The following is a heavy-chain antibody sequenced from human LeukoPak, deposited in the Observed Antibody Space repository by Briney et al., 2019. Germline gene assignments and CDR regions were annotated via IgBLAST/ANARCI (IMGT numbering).Heavy chain of an antibody. V-gene: IGHV3-48*04. CDR2: ISGGSDTI. Sequence: PGGSLRLSCAASGFTFSPYPMYWVRQAPGKGLEWVSYISGGSDTIHYADSVKGRFTISRDNAKNSLYLQMNSLRAEDTAVYYCARDLGRDRYFDSWGQGTLVTVSS. J-gene: IGHJ4*02. D-gene: IGHD5-24*01. CDR3: ARDLGRDRYFDS. CDR1: GFTFSPYP.